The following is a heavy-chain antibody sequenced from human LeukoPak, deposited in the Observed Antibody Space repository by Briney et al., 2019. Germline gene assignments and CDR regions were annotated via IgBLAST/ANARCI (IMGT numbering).Heavy chain of an antibody. Sequence: SETLSLTCAVSGGSISSSNWWSWVRQPPGKGLEWIGEIYHSGSTNYNPSLKSRVTISVDKSKNQFSLKLSSVTAADTAVYYCARATYYYGSGSYWETDYWGRGTLVTVSS. CDR3: ARATYYYGSGSYWETDY. V-gene: IGHV4-4*02. CDR2: IYHSGST. D-gene: IGHD3-10*01. CDR1: GGSISSSNW. J-gene: IGHJ4*02.